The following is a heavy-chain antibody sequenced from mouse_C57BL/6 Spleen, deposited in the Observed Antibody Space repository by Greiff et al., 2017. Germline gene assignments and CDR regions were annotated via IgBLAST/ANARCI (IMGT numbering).Heavy chain of an antibody. CDR2: IYPGDGDT. CDR1: GYAFSNSW. J-gene: IGHJ3*01. V-gene: IGHV1-82*01. D-gene: IGHD2-4*01. Sequence: QVQLQQSGPELVKPGASVKISCKASGYAFSNSWMNWVKQRPGKGLEWIGRIYPGDGDTNYNGKFKGKATLTADTSSSTAYLQLSSLTSEDSAVYVCANLYYDYDPWFAYWGQGTLVTVSA. CDR3: ANLYYDYDPWFAY.